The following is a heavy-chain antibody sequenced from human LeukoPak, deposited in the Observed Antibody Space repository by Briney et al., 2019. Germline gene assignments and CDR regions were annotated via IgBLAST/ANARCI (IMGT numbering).Heavy chain of an antibody. J-gene: IGHJ4*02. V-gene: IGHV3-7*04. Sequence: PGGSLRLSCAASGFTFSSYWMSWVRQAPGKGLEWVANLNQGGSEKYYADSVKGRFTISRDDAKNSLYLQMDRLRAEDTAVYHCARGRGTYDYWGQGTLVTVSS. D-gene: IGHD1-1*01. CDR3: ARGRGTYDY. CDR2: LNQGGSEK. CDR1: GFTFSSYW.